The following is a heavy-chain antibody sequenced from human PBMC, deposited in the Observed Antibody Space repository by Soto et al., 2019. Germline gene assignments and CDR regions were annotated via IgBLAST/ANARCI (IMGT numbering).Heavy chain of an antibody. Sequence: GGSLRLSCAASGFTVSSNYRSGVRQAPGKGLEWVSVIYSGGRTYYADSVKGRFTISRHNSKNTLYLQMNSLRAEDTAVYYCARKASSGWSFDYWGQGTLVTVSS. CDR3: ARKASSGWSFDY. V-gene: IGHV3-53*04. CDR1: GFTVSSNY. D-gene: IGHD6-19*01. CDR2: IYSGGRT. J-gene: IGHJ4*02.